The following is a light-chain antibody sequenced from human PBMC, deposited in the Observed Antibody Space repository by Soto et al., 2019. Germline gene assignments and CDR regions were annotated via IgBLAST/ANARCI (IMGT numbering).Light chain of an antibody. CDR3: QQYGSSPLYT. V-gene: IGKV3-20*01. J-gene: IGKJ2*01. CDR1: QSVSSSY. CDR2: GAS. Sequence: IVLTQSPGTLSLSPGERATLSCRASQSVSSSYLAWYQQKPGHAPRLLIYGASSRATGIPDRFSGSGSGTDFTLAISRLEPEDLAVYYCQQYGSSPLYTFGQGTKLEIK.